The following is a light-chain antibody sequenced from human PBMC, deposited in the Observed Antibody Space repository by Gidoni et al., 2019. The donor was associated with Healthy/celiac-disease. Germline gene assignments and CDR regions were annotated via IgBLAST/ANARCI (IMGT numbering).Light chain of an antibody. CDR3: CSYAGSSTLV. J-gene: IGLJ2*01. CDR2: EVS. V-gene: IGLV2-23*02. CDR1: RSDVGSYNL. Sequence: QSALTQPASVSGSPGQSITISCTGTRSDVGSYNLVSWYPQHPGKAPKLMIYEVSKRPSGVSNRFSGSKSTNTASLTISGLQAEDEADYYCCSYAGSSTLVFGGGTKLTVL.